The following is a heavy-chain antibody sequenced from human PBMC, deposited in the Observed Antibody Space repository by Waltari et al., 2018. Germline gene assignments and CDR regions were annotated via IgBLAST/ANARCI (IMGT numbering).Heavy chain of an antibody. Sequence: QVQLQESGPGLVKPSETLSLTCAVSGYSISSGYYWVWIRQPPGKGLEWIGSIYHSGSTYYNPSLKSRVTISVDTSKNQFSLKLSSVTAADTAVYYCARRSGPYYFDYWGQGTLVTVSS. D-gene: IGHD6-19*01. CDR2: IYHSGST. CDR1: GYSISSGYY. CDR3: ARRSGPYYFDY. J-gene: IGHJ4*02. V-gene: IGHV4-38-2*01.